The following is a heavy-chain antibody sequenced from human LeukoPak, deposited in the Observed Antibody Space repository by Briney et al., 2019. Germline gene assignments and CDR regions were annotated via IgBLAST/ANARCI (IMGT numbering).Heavy chain of an antibody. J-gene: IGHJ4*02. CDR2: IKQDGSEK. D-gene: IGHD5-18*01. Sequence: GGSLRLSCAASGSTFSSYWMSWVRQAPGKGLEWVANIKQDGSEKYYVDSVKGRFTISRDNAKNSLYLQMNSLRAEDTAVYYRARDVDTAMVDYWGQGTLVTVSS. CDR3: ARDVDTAMVDY. V-gene: IGHV3-7*01. CDR1: GSTFSSYW.